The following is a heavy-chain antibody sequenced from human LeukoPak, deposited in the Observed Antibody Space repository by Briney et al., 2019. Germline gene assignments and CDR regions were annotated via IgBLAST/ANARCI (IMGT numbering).Heavy chain of an antibody. Sequence: GGSLRLSCSASGITFSAYAMHWVRQAPGKRLEYVSAIGPDGTSTYYADSVRGRFSISRDNSKNTLYLQMSSLRAEDTAVYYCVPKSTEGYWGQGTLVTVSS. CDR1: GITFSAYA. CDR2: IGPDGTST. V-gene: IGHV3-64D*06. CDR3: VPKSTEGY. J-gene: IGHJ4*02.